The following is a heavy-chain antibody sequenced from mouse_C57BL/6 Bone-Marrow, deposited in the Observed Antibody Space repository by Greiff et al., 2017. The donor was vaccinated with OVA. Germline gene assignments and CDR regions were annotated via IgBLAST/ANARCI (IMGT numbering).Heavy chain of an antibody. D-gene: IGHD2-5*01. CDR3: VRDHYSNYDWYFDV. Sequence: DVKLVESGGGLVQPKGSLKLSCAASGFTFNTYAMHWVRQAPGKGLEWVARIRSKSSNYATYYADSVKDRFTISRDDSQSMLYLQMNNLKTEDTAMYYCVRDHYSNYDWYFDVWGTGTTVTVSS. CDR1: GFTFNTYA. J-gene: IGHJ1*03. CDR2: IRSKSSNYAT. V-gene: IGHV10-3*01.